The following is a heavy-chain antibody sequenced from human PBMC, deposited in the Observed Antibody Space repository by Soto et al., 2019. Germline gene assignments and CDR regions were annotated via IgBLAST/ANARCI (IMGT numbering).Heavy chain of an antibody. J-gene: IGHJ6*02. D-gene: IGHD6-6*01. CDR3: AKTLASSSFDGMDV. CDR1: GLIFDDCT. Sequence: RGSLILSCAASGLIFDDCTMHLVLQALGKGLEWVSLISWDGGSTYYADSVKGRFTISRDNSKNSLYLQMNSLRTEDTALYYCAKTLASSSFDGMDVWGQGTTVTVSS. CDR2: ISWDGGST. V-gene: IGHV3-43*01.